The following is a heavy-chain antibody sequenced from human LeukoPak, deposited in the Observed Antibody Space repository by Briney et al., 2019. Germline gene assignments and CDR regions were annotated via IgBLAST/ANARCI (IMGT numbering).Heavy chain of an antibody. V-gene: IGHV4-61*01. Sequence: SETLSLTCTVSGGSVSSGSYYWSWIRQPPGKGLEWIGYIYYSGSTNYNPSLKSRVTISVDTSKNQFSLKLSSVTAADTAVYYCARGAVAAPFYFDYWGQGTLVTVSS. D-gene: IGHD6-19*01. CDR2: IYYSGST. CDR3: ARGAVAAPFYFDY. CDR1: GGSVSSGSYY. J-gene: IGHJ4*02.